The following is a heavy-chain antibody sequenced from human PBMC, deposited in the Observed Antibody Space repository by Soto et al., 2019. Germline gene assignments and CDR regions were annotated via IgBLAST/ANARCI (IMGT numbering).Heavy chain of an antibody. CDR3: AAYSGIFYYGMDV. V-gene: IGHV5-51*01. CDR1: GYSFTSYW. J-gene: IGHJ6*02. D-gene: IGHD1-26*01. Sequence: PGESLKIACKASGYSFTSYWIGWVRQMPGKGLEWMGIIYPGDSDTRYSPSFQGQVTISADKSISTAYLQWSSLKASDTAMYYCAAYSGIFYYGMDVWGQGTTVTVSS. CDR2: IYPGDSDT.